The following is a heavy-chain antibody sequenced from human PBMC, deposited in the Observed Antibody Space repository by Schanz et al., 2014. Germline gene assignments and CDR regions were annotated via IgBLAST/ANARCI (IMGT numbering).Heavy chain of an antibody. CDR1: GYTFSDYY. J-gene: IGHJ5*02. CDR2: INPNTGGT. V-gene: IGHV1-2*02. Sequence: QVQLVQSGAEVKKPGSSVKVSCKASGYTFSDYYIHWVRQAPGQGLEWMGWINPNTGGTNFAQKVQGRVTMTTDTSTGAAYMELRSRRSDDTAVYYCARDRRRYCSTASCLHDNWFDPWGQGTLXIVSS. CDR3: ARDRRRYCSTASCLHDNWFDP. D-gene: IGHD2-2*01.